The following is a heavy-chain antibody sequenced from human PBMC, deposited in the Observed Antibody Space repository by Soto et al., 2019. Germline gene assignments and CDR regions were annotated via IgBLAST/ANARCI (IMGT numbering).Heavy chain of an antibody. CDR1: GFTFSSYA. V-gene: IGHV3-23*01. CDR2: ISGSGGST. CDR3: ARYCISTSCYIRYGMDV. D-gene: IGHD2-2*02. Sequence: EVQLLESGGDLVQPGGSLRLSCAASGFTFSSYAMSWVRQAPGKGLEWVSAISGSGGSTYYADSVKGRFTISRDNSKSTLYLQMNSLGAEDTAIYYWARYCISTSCYIRYGMDVWGQGTTVTVSS. J-gene: IGHJ6*02.